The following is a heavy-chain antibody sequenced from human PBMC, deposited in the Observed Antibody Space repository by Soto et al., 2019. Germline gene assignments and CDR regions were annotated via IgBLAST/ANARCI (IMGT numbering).Heavy chain of an antibody. J-gene: IGHJ4*02. CDR3: ARGRYFDWFFGMAGCDY. CDR1: GGSFSGYY. CDR2: INHSGST. V-gene: IGHV4-34*01. Sequence: SETLSLTCAVYGGSFSGYYWSWIRQPPGKGLEWIGEINHSGSTNYNPSLKSRVTISVDTSKNQFSLKLSSVTAADTAVYYCARGRYFDWFFGMAGCDYWGQGTLVTVS. D-gene: IGHD3-9*01.